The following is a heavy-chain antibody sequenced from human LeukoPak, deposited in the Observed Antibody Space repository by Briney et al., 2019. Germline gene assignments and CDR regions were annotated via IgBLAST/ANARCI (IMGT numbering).Heavy chain of an antibody. CDR1: GGSFSAYY. J-gene: IGHJ6*04. Sequence: PSETLSLTCAVYGGSFSAYYWSWIRQPPGKGLEWIGEINHSGGTNYNPSLKSRVTISVDASKNQFSLKLNPVTAADTAVYYCARGRVTMVRGVSRTNYYGMDVWGKGTTVTVSS. V-gene: IGHV4-34*01. CDR2: INHSGGT. D-gene: IGHD3-10*01. CDR3: ARGRVTMVRGVSRTNYYGMDV.